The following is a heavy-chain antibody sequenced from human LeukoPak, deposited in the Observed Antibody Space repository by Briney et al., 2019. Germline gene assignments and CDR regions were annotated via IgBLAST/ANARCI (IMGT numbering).Heavy chain of an antibody. CDR3: AREQPPGVYFDC. Sequence: GGSLRLSCAASGFTFDDYGMSWVRQAPGKGLEWVSIIYDSGTTYNVDSVKGRFTISRDNSKNTVHLQMNSLRAEDTAVYYCAREQPPGVYFDCWGPGTLVTVSS. J-gene: IGHJ4*01. CDR2: IYDSGTT. D-gene: IGHD3-10*01. V-gene: IGHV3-53*01. CDR1: GFTFDDYG.